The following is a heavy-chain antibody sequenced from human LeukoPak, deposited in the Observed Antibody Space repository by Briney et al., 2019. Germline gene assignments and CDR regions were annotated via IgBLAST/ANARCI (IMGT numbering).Heavy chain of an antibody. D-gene: IGHD3-22*01. CDR3: AKVAGEADSGEGNWFDP. CDR1: GFTFSHYA. J-gene: IGHJ5*02. V-gene: IGHV3-30*02. CDR2: IRYDGSNK. Sequence: GGSLKLSCAASGFTFSHYAMHWVRQAPGKGLEWVAFIRYDGSNKYYADSVKGRFTISRDNSKNTLYLQLNSLRAEDTAVYYCAKVAGEADSGEGNWFDPWGQGTLVTVSS.